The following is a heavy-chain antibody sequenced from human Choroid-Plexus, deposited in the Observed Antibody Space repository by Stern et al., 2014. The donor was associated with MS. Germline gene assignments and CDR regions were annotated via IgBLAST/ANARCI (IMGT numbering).Heavy chain of an antibody. CDR3: AKDRQYLTYFFDH. D-gene: IGHD2/OR15-2a*01. Sequence: VQLVESGGGVVQPGRPLRISCVASGFTFGSCAMNWVRQAPGKGLEWGAGVSYDGSNKYYADSVKGRFTISRDNSQNTLYMQMSSLRPEDTAVYYCAKDRQYLTYFFDHWGQGSLVTVSS. CDR1: GFTFGSCA. J-gene: IGHJ5*02. CDR2: VSYDGSNK. V-gene: IGHV3-30*18.